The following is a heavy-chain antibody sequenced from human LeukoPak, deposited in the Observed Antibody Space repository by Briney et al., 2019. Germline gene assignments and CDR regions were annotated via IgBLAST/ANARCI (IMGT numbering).Heavy chain of an antibody. Sequence: ASVKVPCKASGYTFTSYGISWVRQAPGQGLEWMGWISAYNGNTNYAQKLQGRVTMTTDTSTSTAYMELRSLRSDDTAVYYCARLRVPAAIGSGWPDYWGQGTLVTVSS. J-gene: IGHJ4*02. CDR2: ISAYNGNT. V-gene: IGHV1-18*04. CDR1: GYTFTSYG. D-gene: IGHD2-2*01. CDR3: ARLRVPAAIGSGWPDY.